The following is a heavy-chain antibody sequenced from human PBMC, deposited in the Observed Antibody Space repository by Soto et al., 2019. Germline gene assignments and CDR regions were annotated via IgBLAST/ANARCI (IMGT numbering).Heavy chain of an antibody. Sequence: LRLSCAASGFTFSSYGMHWVRQAPGKGLEWVAVIWYDGSNKYYADSVKGRFTISRDNSKNTLYLQMNSLRAEDTAVYYCARDGYYYDSSGTGGCYFDYWGQGTLVTVSS. CDR2: IWYDGSNK. D-gene: IGHD3-22*01. CDR3: ARDGYYYDSSGTGGCYFDY. J-gene: IGHJ4*02. CDR1: GFTFSSYG. V-gene: IGHV3-33*01.